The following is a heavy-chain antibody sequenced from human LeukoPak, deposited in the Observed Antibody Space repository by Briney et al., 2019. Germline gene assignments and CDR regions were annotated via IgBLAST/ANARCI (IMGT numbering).Heavy chain of an antibody. CDR3: AKGGCRGTCNPLAY. CDR1: GFTFSGSG. Sequence: GGSLRLSCAASGFTFSGSGMSWVRQAPGKGLEWVSSSGDSDGSTYYADSLKGRFTISRDNSKNTLCLQMNNLRAEDTAVYHCAKGGCRGTCNPLAYWGQGALVTVSP. D-gene: IGHD2-15*01. J-gene: IGHJ4*02. CDR2: SGDSDGST. V-gene: IGHV3-23*01.